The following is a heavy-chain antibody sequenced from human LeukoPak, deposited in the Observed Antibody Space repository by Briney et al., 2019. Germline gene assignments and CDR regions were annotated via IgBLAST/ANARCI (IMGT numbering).Heavy chain of an antibody. J-gene: IGHJ6*04. CDR3: ARDRGVATIYGMDV. D-gene: IGHD3-3*01. CDR2: IIPIFGTA. CDR1: GGTFSSYA. V-gene: IGHV1-69*01. Sequence: GSSVKVSCKASGGTFSSYAISWVRQAPGQGLEWMGGIIPIFGTANYPQKFQGRVTITADESTSTAYMELSSLRSEETAVYYCARDRGVATIYGMDVWGKGTTVTVSS.